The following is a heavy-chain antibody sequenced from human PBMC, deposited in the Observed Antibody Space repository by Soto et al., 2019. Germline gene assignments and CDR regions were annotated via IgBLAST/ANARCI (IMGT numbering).Heavy chain of an antibody. Sequence: GASVKVSCKASGYTFTGYYMHWVRQAPGQGLEWMGWINPNSGGTNYAQKFQGWVTMARDTSISTAYMELSRLRSDDTAVYYCARDQGYCISTSCDYYYYYGMDVWGQGTTVTVSS. D-gene: IGHD2-2*01. CDR1: GYTFTGYY. CDR2: INPNSGGT. CDR3: ARDQGYCISTSCDYYYYYGMDV. V-gene: IGHV1-2*04. J-gene: IGHJ6*02.